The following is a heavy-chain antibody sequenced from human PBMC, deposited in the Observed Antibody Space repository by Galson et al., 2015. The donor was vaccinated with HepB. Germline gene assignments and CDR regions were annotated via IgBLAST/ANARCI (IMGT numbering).Heavy chain of an antibody. V-gene: IGHV1-8*01. CDR1: GYTFTNDD. Sequence: SVKVSCKASGYTFTNDDINWVRQAAGQGLEWMGWMNPSSGNTGFAQKFQGRVTLTRDISISTAYMELSNPTSEDTAVYYCARGAGSIDYWGQGTLVTSSS. CDR3: ARGAGSIDY. J-gene: IGHJ4*02. CDR2: MNPSSGNT. D-gene: IGHD1-14*01.